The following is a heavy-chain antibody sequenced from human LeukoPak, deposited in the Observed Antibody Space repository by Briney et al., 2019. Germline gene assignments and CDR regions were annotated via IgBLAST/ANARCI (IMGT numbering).Heavy chain of an antibody. CDR3: ATYRSSLGCLDP. CDR1: GFTFSSYW. J-gene: IGHJ5*02. CDR2: IRQDGSEK. D-gene: IGHD6-13*01. V-gene: IGHV3-7*01. Sequence: AGGSLRLSCAASGFTFSSYWMTWVRQAPGKGLECVANIRQDGSEKYYVDSVKGRFTISRDNAKNSLYLQMNSLRAEDTAVYYCATYRSSLGCLDPWGQGTLVTVSS.